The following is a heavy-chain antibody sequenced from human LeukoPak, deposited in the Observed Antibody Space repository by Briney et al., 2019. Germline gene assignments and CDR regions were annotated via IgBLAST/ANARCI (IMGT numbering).Heavy chain of an antibody. CDR3: ARQPYYYDSSGYRQKSYYFGY. J-gene: IGHJ4*02. V-gene: IGHV4-39*01. CDR1: GGSISSSNYF. CDR2: IYYSGST. D-gene: IGHD3-22*01. Sequence: SETLSLTCTVSGGSISSSNYFWGWIRQPPGKGPEWIGSIYYSGSTYYNPSLKSRVTMSVDTSKNQFSLRLNSVTAADTAMYYCARQPYYYDSSGYRQKSYYFGYWGQGTLVTVSS.